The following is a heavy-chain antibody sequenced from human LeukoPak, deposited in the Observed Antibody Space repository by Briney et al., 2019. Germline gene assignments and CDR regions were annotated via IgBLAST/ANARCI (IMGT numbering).Heavy chain of an antibody. D-gene: IGHD1-26*01. V-gene: IGHV3-53*01. CDR3: ARDRPGGGSYYGLDY. CDR2: IYSGGST. Sequence: GASLRLSCAASGFTFSSYAMSWVRQAPGKGLEWVSVIYSGGSTYYADSVKGRFTISRDNSKNTLYLQMNSLRAEDTAVYYCARDRPGGGSYYGLDYWGQGTLVTVSS. CDR1: GFTFSSYA. J-gene: IGHJ4*02.